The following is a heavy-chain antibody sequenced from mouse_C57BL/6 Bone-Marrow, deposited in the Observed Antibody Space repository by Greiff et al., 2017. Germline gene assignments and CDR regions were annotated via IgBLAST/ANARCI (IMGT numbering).Heavy chain of an antibody. CDR2: INPSNGGT. J-gene: IGHJ3*01. CDR3: ARKPAYFSNFWFAY. CDR1: GYTFTSYW. Sequence: QVQLQQPGTELVKPGASVKLSCKASGYTFTSYWMHWVKQRPGQGLEWIGNINPSNGGTNYNEKLKSKATLTVDKSSSTAYMQLSSLTSEDSAVFYCARKPAYFSNFWFAYLCRGTLVTVSA. V-gene: IGHV1-53*01. D-gene: IGHD2-5*01.